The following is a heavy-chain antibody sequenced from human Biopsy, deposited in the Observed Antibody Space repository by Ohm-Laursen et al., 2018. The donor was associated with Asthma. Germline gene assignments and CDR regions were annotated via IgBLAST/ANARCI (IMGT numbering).Heavy chain of an antibody. CDR2: VSSDGHNK. D-gene: IGHD3-22*01. CDR3: VRQSGQDYGDSSGFDI. CDR1: GFVFSQCG. J-gene: IGHJ3*02. Sequence: SLRLSCAASGFVFSQCGMHWIRQGPGKGLEWVALVSSDGHNKYYEDSVKGRFTISRDNSRNRLYLQINRLTVEDSAVYFCVRQSGQDYGDSSGFDIWGQGTKVAVTS. V-gene: IGHV3-30*03.